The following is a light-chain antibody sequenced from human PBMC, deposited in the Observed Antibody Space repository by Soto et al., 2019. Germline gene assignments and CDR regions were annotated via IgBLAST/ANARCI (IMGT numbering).Light chain of an antibody. J-gene: IGKJ1*01. V-gene: IGKV2-28*01. CDR2: LGS. CDR1: QSLLHSNGYDY. Sequence: DLVMNQSPLSLPVPPGEPASSXXRPXQSLLHSNGYDYLDWYLQKPGQSPQXXIYLGSNRSSGVPDRFSGSGAGTDFTLKVSRVEAEDVGVYYCKQALQTPWTFGQGTKVDIK. CDR3: KQALQTPWT.